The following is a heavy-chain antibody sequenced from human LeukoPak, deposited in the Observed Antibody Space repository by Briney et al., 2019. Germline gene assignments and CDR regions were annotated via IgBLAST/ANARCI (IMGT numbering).Heavy chain of an antibody. Sequence: SETLSLTCTVSGVSISTYYWSWIRQPPGKGLEWIGYIHYSGSTLYSPSLKSRVTTSVDTSKNHFSLRLNSVTAADTAVYYCARISGLQSLRGQGTMVTVSS. CDR3: ARISGLQSL. D-gene: IGHD2/OR15-2a*01. V-gene: IGHV4-59*01. CDR2: IHYSGST. J-gene: IGHJ3*01. CDR1: GVSISTYY.